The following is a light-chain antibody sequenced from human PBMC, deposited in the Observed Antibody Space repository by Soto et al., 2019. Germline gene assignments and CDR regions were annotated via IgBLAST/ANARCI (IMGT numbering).Light chain of an antibody. CDR3: QQLNTDPLFT. V-gene: IGKV1-9*01. Sequence: DIQLTQSPSFLSASVGDRVTITCRASQDISRYLAWYQQKAGKAPKLLIYAASTLQKGVPSRVSGSGSGTEFTLTISSLQPDDFATEYCQQLNTDPLFTFGPGTEVDI. CDR1: QDISRY. CDR2: AAS. J-gene: IGKJ3*01.